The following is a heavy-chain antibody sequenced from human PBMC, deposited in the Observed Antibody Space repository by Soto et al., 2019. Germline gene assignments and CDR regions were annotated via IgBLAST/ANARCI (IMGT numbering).Heavy chain of an antibody. J-gene: IGHJ6*02. Sequence: SETLSLTCTVSGGSISSGDYYWSWIRQPPGKGLEWIGYIYYSGSTYYNPSLKSRVTISVDTSKNQFSMKLSSVTAADTAVYYCARDGLDCSGGSCYLIGGMDVWGQGTTVTVSS. D-gene: IGHD2-15*01. CDR1: GGSISSGDYY. V-gene: IGHV4-30-4*01. CDR2: IYYSGST. CDR3: ARDGLDCSGGSCYLIGGMDV.